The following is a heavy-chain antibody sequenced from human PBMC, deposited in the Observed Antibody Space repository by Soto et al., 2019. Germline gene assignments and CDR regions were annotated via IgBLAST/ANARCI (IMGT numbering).Heavy chain of an antibody. J-gene: IGHJ4*02. CDR1: GFTFSSYW. CDR2: INSDGSST. D-gene: IGHD2-15*01. Sequence: PGGSLSLSCAASGFTFSSYWMHWVRQAPGKGLVWVSRINSDGSSTSYADSVKGRFTISRDNAKNTLYLQMNSLRAEDTAVYYCVRTSLVVAAATREDYWGQGTLVTSPQ. V-gene: IGHV3-74*01. CDR3: VRTSLVVAAATREDY.